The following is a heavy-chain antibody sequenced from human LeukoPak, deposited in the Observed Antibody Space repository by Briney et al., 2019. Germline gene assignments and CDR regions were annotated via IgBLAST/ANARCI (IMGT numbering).Heavy chain of an antibody. J-gene: IGHJ6*02. V-gene: IGHV3-53*01. CDR1: GLSISDQY. CDR2: IQGGGNI. D-gene: IGHD1-1*01. CDR3: ARDRGYAMDV. Sequence: GGSLRLSCAASGLSISDQYMSWVRQAPGKGLEWVSIIQGGGNIYHADSVKGRITVSRDNSKNTVYLQMNSLRAEDTAVYYCARDRGYAMDVWGQGTTVTVSS.